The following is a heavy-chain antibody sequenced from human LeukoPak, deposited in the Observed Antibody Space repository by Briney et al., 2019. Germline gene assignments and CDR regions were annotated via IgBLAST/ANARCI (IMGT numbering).Heavy chain of an antibody. CDR2: IKSKTDGGTT. CDR3: TTCPAPTTVTRNWYFDL. D-gene: IGHD4-17*01. V-gene: IGHV3-15*01. Sequence: GGSLRLSCAASGFTVSSNYMSWVRQAPGKGLEWVGRIKSKTDGGTTDYAAPVKGRFTISRDDSKNTLYLQMNSLKTEDTAVYYCTTCPAPTTVTRNWYFDLWGRGTLVTVSS. J-gene: IGHJ2*01. CDR1: GFTVSSNY.